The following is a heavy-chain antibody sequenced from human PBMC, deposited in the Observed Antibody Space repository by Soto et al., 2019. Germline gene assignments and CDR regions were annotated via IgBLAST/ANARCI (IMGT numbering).Heavy chain of an antibody. CDR2: IWYDGSNK. D-gene: IGHD3-10*01. CDR3: ARDSKLLRRGSLGY. CDR1: GFTFSSYG. J-gene: IGHJ4*02. Sequence: GGSLRLSCAASGFTFSSYGMHWVRQAPGKGLEWVAVIWYDGSNKYYADSVKGRFTISRDNSKNTLYLQMNSLRAEDTAVYYCARDSKLLRRGSLGYWGQGTLVTVSS. V-gene: IGHV3-33*01.